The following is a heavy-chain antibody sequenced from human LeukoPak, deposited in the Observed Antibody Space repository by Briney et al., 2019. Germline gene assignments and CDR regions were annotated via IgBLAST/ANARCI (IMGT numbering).Heavy chain of an antibody. CDR2: ISAYNGNT. V-gene: IGHV1-18*01. CDR3: ARYGDRKDYYYYYYMDV. D-gene: IGHD4-17*01. Sequence: ASVKVSCKASGYTFTSYGISWVRQAPGQGLEWMGWISAYNGNTNYAQKLQGRVTMTTDTSTSTAYMELRSLRSEDTAVYYCARYGDRKDYYYYYYMDVWGKGTTVTVSS. J-gene: IGHJ6*03. CDR1: GYTFTSYG.